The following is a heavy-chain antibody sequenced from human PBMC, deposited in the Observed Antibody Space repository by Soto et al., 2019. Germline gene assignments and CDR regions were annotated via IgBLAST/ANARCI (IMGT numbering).Heavy chain of an antibody. CDR1: GGSISSNYW. CDR2: IYHSGST. J-gene: IGHJ5*02. D-gene: IGHD3-10*01. Sequence: SETLSLTCAVSGGSISSNYWWSWVRQPPGKGLEWIGEIYHSGSTNYNPSLKSRVTMSVDKSKNQFSLKLTSVTAADTAVYYCARGGPRITIDLWGQGTLVTVSS. V-gene: IGHV4-4*02. CDR3: ARGGPRITIDL.